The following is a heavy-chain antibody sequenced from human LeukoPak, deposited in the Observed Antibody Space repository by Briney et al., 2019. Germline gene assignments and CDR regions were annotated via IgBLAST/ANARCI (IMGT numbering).Heavy chain of an antibody. D-gene: IGHD1-14*01. CDR3: ARGNRENYYYYYMDV. Sequence: ASVKVSCKASGGTFSSYAISWVRQAPGQGLEWMGGIIPIFGTANYAQKFQGRVTITADKSTSTAYMELSSLRPEDTAVYYCARGNRENYYYYYMDVWGKGTTVTVSS. V-gene: IGHV1-69*06. J-gene: IGHJ6*03. CDR2: IIPIFGTA. CDR1: GGTFSSYA.